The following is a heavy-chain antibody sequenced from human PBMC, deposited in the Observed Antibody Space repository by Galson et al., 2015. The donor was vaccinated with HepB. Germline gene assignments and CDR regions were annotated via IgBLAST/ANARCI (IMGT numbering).Heavy chain of an antibody. Sequence: SVKVSCKASGGTFSSYAINWVRQAPGQGLEWMGGIIPIFGTANYAQKFQGRVTITADESTSTAYMELSSLRSEDTAVYYCVVAAARGVGNNWGQGTLVTVSS. J-gene: IGHJ4*02. CDR3: VVAAARGVGNN. D-gene: IGHD6-13*01. CDR2: IIPIFGTA. V-gene: IGHV1-69*13. CDR1: GGTFSSYA.